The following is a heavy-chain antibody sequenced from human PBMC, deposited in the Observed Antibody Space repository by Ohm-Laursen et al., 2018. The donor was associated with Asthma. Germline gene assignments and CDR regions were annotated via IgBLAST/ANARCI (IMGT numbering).Heavy chain of an antibody. CDR2: ISSSSSYI. CDR3: ARDLSGSSFWFDP. CDR1: GFTFSSYS. Sequence: SLRLSCAASGFTFSSYSMNWVRQAPGKGLEWVSSISSSSSYIYYADSVKGRFTISRDNAKNSLYLQMNSLRAEDTAVYYCARDLSGSSFWFDPWGQGTLVTVSS. J-gene: IGHJ5*02. V-gene: IGHV3-21*01. D-gene: IGHD6-6*01.